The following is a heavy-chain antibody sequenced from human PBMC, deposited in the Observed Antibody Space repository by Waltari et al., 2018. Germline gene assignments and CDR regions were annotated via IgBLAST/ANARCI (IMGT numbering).Heavy chain of an antibody. J-gene: IGHJ4*02. Sequence: EVQLVESGGGLVQPGGSLRLSCAASGFTFSNYAMNWVRQAPGKGLEWVSAISGSDDSDYADSVRGRFTISRDNSKNTLFLQMNSLRAEDTAVYYCASRYGWPSNDYWGQGTLVTVSS. CDR2: ISGSDDS. D-gene: IGHD5-18*01. CDR3: ASRYGWPSNDY. V-gene: IGHV3-23*04. CDR1: GFTFSNYA.